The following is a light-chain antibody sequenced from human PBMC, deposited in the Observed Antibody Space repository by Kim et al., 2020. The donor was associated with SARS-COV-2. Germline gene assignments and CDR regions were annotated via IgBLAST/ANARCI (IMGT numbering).Light chain of an antibody. CDR2: DVN. CDR1: SRVVGGYDH. Sequence: GRRTTSSSTGTSRVVGGYDHVSWYQQHQAKAPKLLIYDVNNRPSGVSIRFSGSKSGNTASLTISGLQAAGEGDYYCCSYTSSSSYLFGTGTKVTV. J-gene: IGLJ3*02. V-gene: IGLV2-14*03. CDR3: CSYTSSSSYL.